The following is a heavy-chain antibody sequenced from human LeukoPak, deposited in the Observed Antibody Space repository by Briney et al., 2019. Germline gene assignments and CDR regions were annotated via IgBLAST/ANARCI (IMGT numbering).Heavy chain of an antibody. CDR2: INHSGST. D-gene: IGHD6-13*01. V-gene: IGHV4-34*01. Sequence: SETLSLTCAVYGGSFSGYYWSWIRQPPGKGLEWIGEINHSGSTNYNPSLKSRVTISVDTSKNQFSLKLSSVTAADTAVYYCARLMYSSSWYGDYWGQGTLVTVSS. CDR3: ARLMYSSSWYGDY. J-gene: IGHJ4*02. CDR1: GGSFSGYY.